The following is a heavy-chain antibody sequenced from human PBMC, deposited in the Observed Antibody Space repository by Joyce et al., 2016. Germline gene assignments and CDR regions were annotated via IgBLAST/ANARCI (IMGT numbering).Heavy chain of an antibody. J-gene: IGHJ4*02. CDR1: GITLSNYG. D-gene: IGHD6-25*01. V-gene: IGHV3-30*18. CDR3: AKILTATYSSGWFLDY. CDR2: ISYDGIYK. Sequence: QVQLVESGGGVVQPGRSLRLSCAASGITLSNYGVHWVRQAPGKGLEWVAVISYDGIYKYYADSVKGRFTISRDNSKNTVFREMNSLRTEDTAVYYCAKILTATYSSGWFLDYWGQGTLVTVSS.